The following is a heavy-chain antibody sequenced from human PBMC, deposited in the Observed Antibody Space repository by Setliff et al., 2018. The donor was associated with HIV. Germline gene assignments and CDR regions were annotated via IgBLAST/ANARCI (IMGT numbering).Heavy chain of an antibody. D-gene: IGHD3-16*01. CDR1: TITFSNYY. CDR3: ATKGTTLGSDIMYYYYYYMDV. Sequence: GESLTISCAASTITFSNYYVNWVRQTPGKGLEWVSSISGSGDFTHYADSVKGRFTISRDNAKNSLYLQMNNLRAEDTGVYYCATKGTTLGSDIMYYYYYYMDVWGKGTTVTVSS. CDR2: ISGSGDFT. V-gene: IGHV3-21*01. J-gene: IGHJ6*03.